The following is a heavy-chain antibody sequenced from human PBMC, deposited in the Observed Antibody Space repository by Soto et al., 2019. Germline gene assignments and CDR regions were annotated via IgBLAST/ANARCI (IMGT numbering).Heavy chain of an antibody. J-gene: IGHJ4*02. D-gene: IGHD3-10*01. V-gene: IGHV3-23*01. CDR3: AKDLEVLTLWFGEPLRDY. Sequence: EVQLLESGGGLVQPGGSLRLSCAASGFTFSSYAMNWVRQAPGKGLEWVSAISGSGGSTYYADSVKGRFTISRDNSKNTLYLQLNSLRVEDTAVYYCAKDLEVLTLWFGEPLRDYWGQGTLVTVSS. CDR1: GFTFSSYA. CDR2: ISGSGGST.